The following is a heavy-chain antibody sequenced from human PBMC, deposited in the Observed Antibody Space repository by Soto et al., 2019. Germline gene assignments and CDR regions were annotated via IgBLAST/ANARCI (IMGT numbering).Heavy chain of an antibody. V-gene: IGHV3-48*03. J-gene: IGHJ3*02. CDR1: GFTFSSFE. Sequence: EGQLVESGGGWAQPGGSLSLSCAASGFTFSSFEMNWVRQAPGKGLECVAYISSGGSTKFYADSVKGRFTISRDNAKNSLLLQMHSLTAEDSVVYYCAREGPADGLDIWGQGTMVTVSS. CDR2: ISSGGSTK. CDR3: AREGPADGLDI.